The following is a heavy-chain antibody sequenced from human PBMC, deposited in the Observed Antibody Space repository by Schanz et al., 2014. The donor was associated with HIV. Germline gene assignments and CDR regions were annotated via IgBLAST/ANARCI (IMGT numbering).Heavy chain of an antibody. V-gene: IGHV1-2*02. CDR3: ARGRSGYCSGGSCPYDRYYFDY. J-gene: IGHJ4*02. D-gene: IGHD2-15*01. CDR1: GYTFTGYY. CDR2: INPNSGGT. Sequence: QVQLVQSGAEVKKPGASVKVSCKASGYTFTGYYMHWVRQAPGQGLEWMGWINPNSGGTNYAQKFQGRVTMTRDTSISTAYMELSRLRSDDTAVYYCARGRSGYCSGGSCPYDRYYFDYWGQGTLVTVSS.